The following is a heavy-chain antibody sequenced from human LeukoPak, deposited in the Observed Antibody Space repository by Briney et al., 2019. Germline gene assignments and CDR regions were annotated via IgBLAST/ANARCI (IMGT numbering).Heavy chain of an antibody. V-gene: IGHV3-23*01. D-gene: IGHD2-2*01. CDR2: ISGSGGST. CDR1: GFTFTSPA. J-gene: IGHJ4*02. Sequence: GGSLRLSCAASGFTFTSPAMSWVRQAPGKGLEWVSAISGSGGSTYYADSVKGRFTISRDNSKNTLYLQMNSLRAEDTAVYYCAKGRTLVVVPAAKVGFDYWGQGTLVTVSS. CDR3: AKGRTLVVVPAAKVGFDY.